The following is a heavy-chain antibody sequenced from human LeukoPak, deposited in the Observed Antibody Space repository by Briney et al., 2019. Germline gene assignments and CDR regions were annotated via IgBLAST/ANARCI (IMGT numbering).Heavy chain of an antibody. CDR1: GYTFTGYY. CDR3: AGPWDQVGFDP. J-gene: IGHJ5*02. D-gene: IGHD1-26*01. CDR2: IYPKTGGT. V-gene: IGHV1-2*02. Sequence: ASVKVSCKASGYTFTGYYLHWVRQAPGQGLEWMGWIYPKTGGTSYAQKFQGRVTMTRDTSISTAYMELVGLRSDDTAVYYCAGPWDQVGFDPWGQGTLVSVSS.